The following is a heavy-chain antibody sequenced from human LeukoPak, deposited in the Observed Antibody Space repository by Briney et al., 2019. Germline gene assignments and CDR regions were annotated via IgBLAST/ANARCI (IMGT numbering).Heavy chain of an antibody. CDR1: GLSFSSYW. CDR3: AGWGDSGYDHN. J-gene: IGHJ4*02. Sequence: GGSLRLSCAGSGLSFSSYWMHWVRQAPGKGLVWVSRIKGDGSSTSYADSVKGRFTISRDNTKNTLYLQMNSLRAEDTAVYYCAGWGDSGYDHNWGQGTLVTVSS. CDR2: IKGDGSST. V-gene: IGHV3-74*01. D-gene: IGHD5-12*01.